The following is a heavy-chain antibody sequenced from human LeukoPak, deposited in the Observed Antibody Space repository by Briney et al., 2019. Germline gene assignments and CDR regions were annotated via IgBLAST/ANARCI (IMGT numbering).Heavy chain of an antibody. CDR2: ISGTGGIT. V-gene: IGHV3-23*01. CDR1: GFIFSSYA. Sequence: GGSLRLSCAGSGFIFSSYAMSWVRQAPGKGLEWVSGISGTGGITYYADSVKGRFTISRDNSKNTLYLQMNSLRAEDTAVYYCAKAQRSMVRGVLDYWGQGTLVTVSS. CDR3: AKAQRSMVRGVLDY. D-gene: IGHD3-10*01. J-gene: IGHJ4*02.